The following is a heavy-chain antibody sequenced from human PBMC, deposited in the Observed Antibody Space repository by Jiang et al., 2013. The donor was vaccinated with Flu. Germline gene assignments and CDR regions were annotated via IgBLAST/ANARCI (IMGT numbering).Heavy chain of an antibody. Sequence: TVSGGSISSGGYYWSWIRQHPGKGLEWIGYIYYSGSTYYNPSLKSRVTISVDTSKNQFSLKLSSVTAADTAVYYCARDREATIGGYYFDYWGQGTLVTVSS. J-gene: IGHJ4*02. V-gene: IGHV4-31*02. D-gene: IGHD5-12*01. CDR3: ARDREATIGGYYFDY. CDR1: GGSISSGGYY. CDR2: IYYSGST.